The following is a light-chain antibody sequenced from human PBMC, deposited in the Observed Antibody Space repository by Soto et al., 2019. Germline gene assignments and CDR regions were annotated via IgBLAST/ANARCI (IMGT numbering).Light chain of an antibody. Sequence: EIVLTQSPATLSLSPGERATLSCRASQSVSNYLSWYQQKPGQAPRLLMYETSRRATGIPARFSGSGSGTDFTLTISSLQPEDFAVFYCQQYNNWPPTWTFGQGTKVDI. V-gene: IGKV3-11*01. CDR1: QSVSNY. J-gene: IGKJ1*01. CDR2: ETS. CDR3: QQYNNWPPTWT.